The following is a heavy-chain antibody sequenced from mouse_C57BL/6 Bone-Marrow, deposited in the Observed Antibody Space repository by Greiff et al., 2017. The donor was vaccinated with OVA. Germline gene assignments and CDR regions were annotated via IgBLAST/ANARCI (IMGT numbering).Heavy chain of an antibody. J-gene: IGHJ2*01. D-gene: IGHD2-1*01. Sequence: VKLMESGAELARPGASVKLSCKASGYTFTSYGISWVKQRTGQGLEWIGEIYPRSGNTYYNEKFKGKATLTADKSSSTAYMELRSLTSEDSAVYFCARGDGNYEYYFDYWGQGTTLTVSS. CDR2: IYPRSGNT. V-gene: IGHV1-81*01. CDR3: ARGDGNYEYYFDY. CDR1: GYTFTSYG.